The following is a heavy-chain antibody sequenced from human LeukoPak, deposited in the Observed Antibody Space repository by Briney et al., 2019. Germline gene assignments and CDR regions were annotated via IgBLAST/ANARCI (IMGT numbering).Heavy chain of an antibody. CDR1: GFTFGSYV. CDR3: ARYCGAASCYSGFDY. Sequence: GGSLRLSCAASGFTFGSYVMSWVHQAPGKGPEWVSAISGDGGTYYADSVKGRFTISRDNSKNTLYLQMNSLGGEDTALYYCARYCGAASCYSGFDYWGQGTLVTVAS. J-gene: IGHJ4*02. V-gene: IGHV3-23*01. CDR2: ISGDGGT. D-gene: IGHD2-15*01.